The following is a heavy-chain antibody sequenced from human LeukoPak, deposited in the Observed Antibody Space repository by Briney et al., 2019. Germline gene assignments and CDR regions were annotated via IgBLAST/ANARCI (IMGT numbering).Heavy chain of an antibody. CDR1: GGSFSGYY. Sequence: SETLSLTCAVYGGSFSGYYWSWIRQPPGKGLEWIGEINHSGSTNYSPSLKSRVTSSVDMSKNHFSLKLSSVTAADTAVYYCARGLEAAADYYYYAMDVWGQGTTVTVSS. CDR2: INHSGST. D-gene: IGHD6-13*01. V-gene: IGHV4-34*01. CDR3: ARGLEAAADYYYYAMDV. J-gene: IGHJ6*02.